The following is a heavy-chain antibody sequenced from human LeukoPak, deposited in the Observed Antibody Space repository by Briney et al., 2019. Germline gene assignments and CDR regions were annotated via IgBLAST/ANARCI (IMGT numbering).Heavy chain of an antibody. V-gene: IGHV3-7*01. CDR1: GFTFSSSW. Sequence: PGGSLRLSCAASGFTFSSSWMTWVRQAPGKGLEWVANIKPDGSEKSYVDSVKGRFTISRDNAENSLFLQLNSLRAEDTALYYCARDLRSSLVAWGQGILVTVSS. CDR2: IKPDGSEK. D-gene: IGHD2-2*01. CDR3: ARDLRSSLVA. J-gene: IGHJ5*02.